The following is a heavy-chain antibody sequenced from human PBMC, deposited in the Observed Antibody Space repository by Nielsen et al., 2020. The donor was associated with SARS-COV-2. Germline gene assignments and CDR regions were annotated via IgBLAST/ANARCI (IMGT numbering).Heavy chain of an antibody. CDR3: ARSVRKGYGSGVHYYYYYGMDV. J-gene: IGHJ6*02. CDR1: GGSFSGYY. Sequence: SETLSLTCAVYGGSFSGYYWSWIRQPPGKGLEWIGEINHSGSTNYNPSLKSRVTISVDTSKNQFSLKLSSVTAADTAVYYCARSVRKGYGSGVHYYYYYGMDVWGQGTTVTVSS. D-gene: IGHD3-10*01. V-gene: IGHV4-34*01. CDR2: INHSGST.